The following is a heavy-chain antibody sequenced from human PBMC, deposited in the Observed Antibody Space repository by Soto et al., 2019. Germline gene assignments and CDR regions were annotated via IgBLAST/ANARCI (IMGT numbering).Heavy chain of an antibody. CDR2: IYYSGNT. CDR3: ARSVGPWTSFDY. D-gene: IGHD1-26*01. V-gene: IGHV4-30-4*01. Sequence: SETLSLTCTVSGGSIRNADSYWSWIRQPPGKGLEWIGYIYYSGNTYYNPSLKSRVTISVDTSKSQFSREVTSVTAADTAVYYCARSVGPWTSFDYWGQGTQVTVSS. CDR1: GGSIRNADSY. J-gene: IGHJ4*02.